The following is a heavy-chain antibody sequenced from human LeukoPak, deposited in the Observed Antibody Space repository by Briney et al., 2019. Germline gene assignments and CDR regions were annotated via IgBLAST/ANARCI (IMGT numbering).Heavy chain of an antibody. V-gene: IGHV3-21*01. CDR1: GFTFNTYS. CDR2: ISRTSESI. CDR3: ARTRTAMVEYWFDP. Sequence: GGSLRLSCAASGFTFNTYSMSWVRQAPGKGLEWVAIISRTSESIFYADSLKGRFTISRDNAKNSLYLQMNSLRAEDTAVYYCARTRTAMVEYWFDPWGQGTLVTVSS. J-gene: IGHJ5*02. D-gene: IGHD5-18*01.